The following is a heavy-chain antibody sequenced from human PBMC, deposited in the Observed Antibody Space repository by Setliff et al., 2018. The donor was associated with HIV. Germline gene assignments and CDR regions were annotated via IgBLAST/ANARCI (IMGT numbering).Heavy chain of an antibody. J-gene: IGHJ5*02. CDR1: GGSISSDNW. CDR3: ARDPVWFGELSWFDP. D-gene: IGHD3-10*01. CDR2: IYHSGST. Sequence: PSETLSLTCAVSGGSISSDNWWSWVRQPPGKGLEWIGEIYHSGSTNYNPSLKSRVTISVDKSKNQFSLKLSSVTAADTAVYYCARDPVWFGELSWFDPWGQGTLVTVSS. V-gene: IGHV4-4*02.